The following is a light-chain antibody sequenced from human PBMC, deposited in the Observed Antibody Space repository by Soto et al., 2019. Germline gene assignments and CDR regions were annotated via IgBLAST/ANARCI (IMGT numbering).Light chain of an antibody. Sequence: EIVMTQSPATLSVSPGERATLSCRASQSVSSSLAWYQQKPGQAPRLLIYDASTRATGVPARFTGSGSGTEFTLTLSSLQFEDFAVYYCQQHKNWPPLTFGGGTKVEIK. V-gene: IGKV3-15*01. CDR2: DAS. CDR3: QQHKNWPPLT. J-gene: IGKJ4*01. CDR1: QSVSSS.